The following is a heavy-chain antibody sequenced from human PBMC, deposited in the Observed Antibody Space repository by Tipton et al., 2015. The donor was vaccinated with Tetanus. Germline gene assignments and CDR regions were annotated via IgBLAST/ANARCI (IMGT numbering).Heavy chain of an antibody. J-gene: IGHJ4*02. D-gene: IGHD2-8*01. CDR1: GGSISSSNYY. V-gene: IGHV4-39*01. CDR2: IYYSGST. Sequence: TLSLTCTVSGGSISSSNYYWGWIRQPPGKELEWIGSIYYSGSTYYNPSLKSRVTISVDTSKNQFSLRLSSVTAADTAVYYCARRQTYCTNGFCPFENWGQGTLVTVSS. CDR3: ARRQTYCTNGFCPFEN.